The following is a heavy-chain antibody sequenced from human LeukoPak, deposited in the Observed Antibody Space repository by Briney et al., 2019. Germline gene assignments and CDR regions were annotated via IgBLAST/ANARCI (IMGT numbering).Heavy chain of an antibody. CDR1: GISFSDCG. J-gene: IGHJ3*02. CDR2: IWNDGSNK. CDR3: ARDFCSGGSCYPDAFDI. V-gene: IGHV3-33*01. D-gene: IGHD2-15*01. Sequence: GRSLRLSCAASGISFSDCGMHWVRQAPRKGLEWVAVIWNDGSNKYYADSVKGRFTISRDNSKNTLYLQMNSLRAEDTAVYYCARDFCSGGSCYPDAFDIWGQGTMVTVSS.